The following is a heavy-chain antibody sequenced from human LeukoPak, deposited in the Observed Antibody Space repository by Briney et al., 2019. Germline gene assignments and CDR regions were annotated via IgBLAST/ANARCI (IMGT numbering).Heavy chain of an antibody. CDR2: MNPNSGNT. D-gene: IGHD3-10*01. J-gene: IGHJ6*02. CDR1: GYTFTSYD. Sequence: ASVKVSCKASGYTFTSYDINWVRQATGQGLEWMGWMNPNSGNTGYAQKFQGRVTMTRNTSISTAYTELSSLRSEDTAVYYCARGFNRGGSGNHYYYYGMDVWGQGTTVTVSS. V-gene: IGHV1-8*01. CDR3: ARGFNRGGSGNHYYYYGMDV.